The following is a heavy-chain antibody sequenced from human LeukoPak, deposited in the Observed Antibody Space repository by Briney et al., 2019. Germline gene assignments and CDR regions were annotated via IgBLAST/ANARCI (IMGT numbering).Heavy chain of an antibody. D-gene: IGHD5-18*01. V-gene: IGHV3-21*01. CDR1: GFTFSSYS. CDR2: ISSSSSYI. Sequence: GGSLRLSCAASGFTFSSYSMNWVRQAPGKGLEWVSSISSSSSYIYYADSVKGRSTISRDNAKKSLYLQMNSLRAEDTAVYYCARDRGYSYGNQYGMDVWGQGTTVTVSS. J-gene: IGHJ6*02. CDR3: ARDRGYSYGNQYGMDV.